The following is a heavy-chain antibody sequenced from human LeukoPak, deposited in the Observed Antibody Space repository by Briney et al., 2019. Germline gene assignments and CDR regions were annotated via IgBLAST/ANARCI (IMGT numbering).Heavy chain of an antibody. CDR2: IYPGDSDT. CDR3: ARGKWGTSSSSYLNY. CDR1: GYSFTSYW. D-gene: IGHD6-13*01. V-gene: IGHV5-51*01. J-gene: IGHJ4*02. Sequence: GESLKISCKGSGYSFTSYWIGWVRQMPGKGLEWMGLIYPGDSDTRYSPSFQGQVTISADKSISTAYLQWSSLKASDTAMYYCARGKWGTSSSSYLNYWGQGTPVTVSS.